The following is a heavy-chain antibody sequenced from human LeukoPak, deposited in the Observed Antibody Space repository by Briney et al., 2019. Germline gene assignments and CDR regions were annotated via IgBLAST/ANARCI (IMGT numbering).Heavy chain of an antibody. CDR2: IYHSGST. CDR1: GGSISSYY. V-gene: IGHV4-59*12. CDR3: ARALSSYCSGGSCYDWFDP. J-gene: IGHJ5*02. Sequence: SETLSLTCTVSGGSISSYYWSWIRQPPGKGLEWIGYIYHSGSTYYNPSLKSRVTISVDRSKNQFSLKLSSVTAADTAVYYCARALSSYCSGGSCYDWFDPWGQGTLVTVSS. D-gene: IGHD2-15*01.